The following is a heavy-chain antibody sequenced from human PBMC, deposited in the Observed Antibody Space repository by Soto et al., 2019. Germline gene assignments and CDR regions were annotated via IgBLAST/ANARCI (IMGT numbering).Heavy chain of an antibody. D-gene: IGHD6-13*01. J-gene: IGHJ6*02. CDR3: ARNAEAGKYYYGMDV. CDR2: IYPGDSDT. CDR1: GYIFTNYW. V-gene: IGHV5-51*01. Sequence: GKSLKISCKGSGYIFTNYWIGWVRQMPGKGLEWMGIIYPGDSDTRYSPSFQGQVTISADKSISTAYLQWSSLKASDTAMYHCARNAEAGKYYYGMDVWGQGNTVTVSS.